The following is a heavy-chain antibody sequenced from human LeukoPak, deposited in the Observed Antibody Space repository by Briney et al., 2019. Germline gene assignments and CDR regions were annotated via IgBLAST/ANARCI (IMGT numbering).Heavy chain of an antibody. Sequence: ASVKVSCKASGGTFSSYAISWVRQAPGQGLEWTGWINPNSGGTNYAQKFQGRVTMTRDTSISTAYMELSRLRSDDTAVYYCARVSVMVRGVITQLGYWGQGTLVTVSS. D-gene: IGHD3-10*01. V-gene: IGHV1-2*02. CDR1: GGTFSSYA. CDR3: ARVSVMVRGVITQLGY. J-gene: IGHJ4*02. CDR2: INPNSGGT.